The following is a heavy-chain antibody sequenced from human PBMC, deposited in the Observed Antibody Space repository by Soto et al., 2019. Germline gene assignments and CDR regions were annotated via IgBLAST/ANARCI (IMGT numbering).Heavy chain of an antibody. J-gene: IGHJ6*02. V-gene: IGHV3-30*03. CDR1: GFTFSSYG. CDR2: ISYDGSNK. CDR3: ARTREGFIRSYYYYGMDV. D-gene: IGHD1-26*01. Sequence: GGSLRLSCAASGFTFSSYGMHWVRQAPGKGLEWVAVISYDGSNKYYADSVKGRFTISRDNSKNTLYLQMNSLRAEDTAVYYCARTREGFIRSYYYYGMDVWGQGTTVTVSS.